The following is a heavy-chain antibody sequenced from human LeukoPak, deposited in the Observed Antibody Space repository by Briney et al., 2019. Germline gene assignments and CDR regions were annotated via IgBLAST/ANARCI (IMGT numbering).Heavy chain of an antibody. Sequence: SETLSLTCTVSGVSISSYYWTWIRQPPGKGLEWIGYIYYTGSTNYNPSLKSRVTMSVDTSKNQFSLKLRSVTAADTAVYYCANYSPGASGSFDYWGQGTLVTVSS. J-gene: IGHJ4*02. V-gene: IGHV4-59*01. CDR1: GVSISSYY. D-gene: IGHD5-12*01. CDR2: IYYTGST. CDR3: ANYSPGASGSFDY.